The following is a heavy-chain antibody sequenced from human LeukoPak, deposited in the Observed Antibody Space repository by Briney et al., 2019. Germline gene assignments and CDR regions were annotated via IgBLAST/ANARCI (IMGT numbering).Heavy chain of an antibody. CDR2: ISSNGGST. CDR3: ASLTEGY. V-gene: IGHV3-64*01. Sequence: PGGSLRLSCAASGFTFSSYSMHWVRQAPGKGLEYVSAISSNGGSTYYANSVKGRFTISRDNSKNTLYLQMGSLRAEDMAVYYCASLTEGYWGRGTLVTVSS. CDR1: GFTFSSYS. J-gene: IGHJ4*02.